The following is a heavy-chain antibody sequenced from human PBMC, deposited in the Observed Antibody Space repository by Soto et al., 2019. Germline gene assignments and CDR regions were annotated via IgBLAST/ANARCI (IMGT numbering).Heavy chain of an antibody. D-gene: IGHD3-3*01. CDR1: GGSVKGYY. CDR3: ATRITVFGLLIPPFDP. V-gene: IGHV4-34*01. J-gene: IGHJ5*02. CDR2: INHTGGT. Sequence: SETLSLTCAVYGGSVKGYYWNWIRQPPGKGLEWIGEINHTGGTHYNPSLKSRVTMSVDTSKNQFSLRLSSVTAADTAIYYCATRITVFGLLIPPFDPWGQGTQVTVSS.